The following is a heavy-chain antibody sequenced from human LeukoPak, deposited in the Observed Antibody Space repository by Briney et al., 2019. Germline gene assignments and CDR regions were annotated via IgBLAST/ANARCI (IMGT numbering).Heavy chain of an antibody. Sequence: SETLSLTCAVYGGSFSGYYWSWIRQPPGKGLEWIGEINHSGSTNYNPSLKSRVTMSVDTSKNQFSLKLSSVTAADTAVYYCARGPVLGYCSSTSCRTNYYYGMDVWGQGTTVTVSS. CDR3: ARGPVLGYCSSTSCRTNYYYGMDV. D-gene: IGHD2-2*01. V-gene: IGHV4-34*01. CDR2: INHSGST. CDR1: GGSFSGYY. J-gene: IGHJ6*02.